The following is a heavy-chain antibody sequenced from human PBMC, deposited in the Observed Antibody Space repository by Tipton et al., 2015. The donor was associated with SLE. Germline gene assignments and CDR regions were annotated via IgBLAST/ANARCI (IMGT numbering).Heavy chain of an antibody. CDR1: GYSFTSYW. CDR2: IYPGDSES. CDR3: ARHLTGDPFHF. J-gene: IGHJ3*01. D-gene: IGHD7-27*01. V-gene: IGHV5-51*01. Sequence: QLVQSGAEVKKPGESLKISCKGSGYSFTSYWIAWVRQTPGKGLEWMGIIYPGDSESRYSPSFEGQVTISADKSTSTAYLQWSSLKASDTAMYFCARHLTGDPFHFWVPGTMVTVSS.